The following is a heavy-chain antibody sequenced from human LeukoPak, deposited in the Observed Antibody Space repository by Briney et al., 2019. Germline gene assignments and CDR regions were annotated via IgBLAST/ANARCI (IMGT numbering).Heavy chain of an antibody. CDR3: ARDLSYYYDSSDATLDY. J-gene: IGHJ4*02. V-gene: IGHV3-74*01. Sequence: GGSLRLSCAASRFTFSSYWMHWVRQAPGKGLVWVSRINSDGSSTSYADSVKGRFTISRDNAKNTLYLQMNSLRAEDTAVYYCARDLSYYYDSSDATLDYWGQGTLVTVSS. CDR1: RFTFSSYW. CDR2: INSDGSST. D-gene: IGHD3-22*01.